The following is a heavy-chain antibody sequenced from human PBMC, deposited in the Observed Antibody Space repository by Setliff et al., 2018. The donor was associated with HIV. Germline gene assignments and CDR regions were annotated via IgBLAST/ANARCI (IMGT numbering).Heavy chain of an antibody. J-gene: IGHJ4*02. V-gene: IGHV4-31*02. CDR2: IYTTGST. CDR1: GFTFSRFW. CDR3: ARGRGSSSSWPIDY. Sequence: SETLSLSCAASGFTFSRFWMHWVRQHPGKGLEWIGYIYTTGSTYHSPSLESRVTISIDTSKNQFSLKLSSVTAAATAVYFCARGRGSSSSWPIDYWGQGTLVTVSS. D-gene: IGHD6-13*01.